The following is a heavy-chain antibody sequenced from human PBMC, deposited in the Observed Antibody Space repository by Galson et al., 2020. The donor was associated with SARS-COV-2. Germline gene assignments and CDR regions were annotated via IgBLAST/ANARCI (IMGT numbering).Heavy chain of an antibody. CDR3: ASVRFYFRPFCGWNV. J-gene: IGHJ6*02. D-gene: IGHD3-10*02. CDR1: GGSISSYH. CDR2: IYYSGST. V-gene: IGHV4-59*01. Sequence: ETSETLSLTCTVSGGSISSYHWSWIRQPPGKGLEWIGYIYYSGSTNYNPSLKSRVTISIDTSKNQFSMRLSSVSAADTDVYYCASVRFYFRPFCGWNVWGRGTTVTVSS.